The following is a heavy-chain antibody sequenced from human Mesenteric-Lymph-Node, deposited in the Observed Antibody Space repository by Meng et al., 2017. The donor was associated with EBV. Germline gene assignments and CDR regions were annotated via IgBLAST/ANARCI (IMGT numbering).Heavy chain of an antibody. CDR1: GGSITNSNW. D-gene: IGHD3-10*01. CDR2: VYHSGSA. CDR3: ARVGWGVRGYYFDY. Sequence: QVQLQGAGPGLVKPSGTRSLPCAVSGGSITNSNWWSWVRQVPGKGLEWIAEVYHSGSANYNPSLESRVTVSVDRSNNHFSLKVTSVTAADTAVYYCARVGWGVRGYYFDYWGQGTLVTVSS. J-gene: IGHJ4*02. V-gene: IGHV4-4*02.